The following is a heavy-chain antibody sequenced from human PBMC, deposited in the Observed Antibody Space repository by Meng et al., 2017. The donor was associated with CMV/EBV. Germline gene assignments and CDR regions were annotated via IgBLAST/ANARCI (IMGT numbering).Heavy chain of an antibody. V-gene: IGHV3-21*01. Sequence: GESLKISCAASGFTFSRYSMNWVRQAPGKGLEWVSSISSSSSYMYYADSVKGRFTISRDNAKNSLYLQMNSLRAEDTAVYYCARELVVVVPAATPYYYYGMDVWGQGTTVTVSS. J-gene: IGHJ6*02. CDR3: ARELVVVVPAATPYYYYGMDV. CDR2: ISSSSSYM. CDR1: GFTFSRYS. D-gene: IGHD2-2*01.